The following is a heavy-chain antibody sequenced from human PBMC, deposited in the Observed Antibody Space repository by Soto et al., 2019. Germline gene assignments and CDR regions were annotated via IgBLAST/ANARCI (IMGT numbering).Heavy chain of an antibody. CDR3: ARSPDYYDSSGYYYRRGYYFDY. Sequence: QVQLVQSGAEVKKPGSSVKVSCKASGGTFSSYAISWVRQAPGQGLEWLAGIIPIFGTANYAQKFPGRVTITAEESTSTADMELSSLRSEDTAVYYCARSPDYYDSSGYYYRRGYYFDYWGQGTLVTVSS. D-gene: IGHD3-22*01. CDR2: IIPIFGTA. CDR1: GGTFSSYA. V-gene: IGHV1-69*01. J-gene: IGHJ4*02.